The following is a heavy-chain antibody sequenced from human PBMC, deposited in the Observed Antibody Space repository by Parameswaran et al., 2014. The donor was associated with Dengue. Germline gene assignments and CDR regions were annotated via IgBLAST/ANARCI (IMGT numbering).Heavy chain of an antibody. D-gene: IGHD3-10*01. J-gene: IGHJ5*02. CDR3: ARDRPDYYGSGKYYPPNWFDP. V-gene: IGHV1-69*01. CDR2: IIPQFGTP. Sequence: SWVRQAPGQGLEWMGGIIPQFGTPNYAHKFQGRVTITADESMNTVYMDLSSLTFEDTAVYYCARDRPDYYGSGKYYPPNWFDPWGQGTLVTVSS.